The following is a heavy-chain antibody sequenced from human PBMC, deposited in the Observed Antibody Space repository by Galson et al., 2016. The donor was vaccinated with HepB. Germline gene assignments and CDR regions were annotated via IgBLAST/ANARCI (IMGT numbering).Heavy chain of an antibody. D-gene: IGHD4-23*01. CDR1: GGSVSSGNHC. V-gene: IGHV4-61*01. CDR3: ARRGDSSGTLHY. CDR2: IYNSDST. Sequence: TLSLTCTVSGGSVSSGNHCWSWIRQPLGKGLEWIGYIYNSDSTNYNPSLESRVTISVDTSKNQFSLKLTSVTAADTAVYYCARRGDSSGTLHYWGQGALVTVSA. J-gene: IGHJ4*02.